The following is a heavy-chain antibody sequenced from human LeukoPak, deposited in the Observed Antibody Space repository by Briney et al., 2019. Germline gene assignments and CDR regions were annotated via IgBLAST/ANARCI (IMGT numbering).Heavy chain of an antibody. D-gene: IGHD1-26*01. V-gene: IGHV3-23*01. Sequence: PGGSLRLSCAAAGFTFSSYAMSWVRQAPGKVLEWVSAISGSVGSTYYADSVKGRFTISRDNSKNTLYLQMNSLRAEDTAVYYCAKDGGSYYPASPYAFDIWGQGTMVTVSS. CDR2: ISGSVGST. CDR1: GFTFSSYA. J-gene: IGHJ3*02. CDR3: AKDGGSYYPASPYAFDI.